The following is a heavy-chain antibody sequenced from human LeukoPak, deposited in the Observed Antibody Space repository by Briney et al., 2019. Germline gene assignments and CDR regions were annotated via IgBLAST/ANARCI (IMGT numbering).Heavy chain of an antibody. D-gene: IGHD3-10*01. V-gene: IGHV3-21*01. J-gene: IGHJ4*02. CDR3: AKDLGRSGSYARACDY. Sequence: GGSLRLSCAASGFTFSSYSMNWVRQAPGKGLEWVSSISSSSSYIYYADSVKGRFTISRDNSKNTLYLQMNSLRAEDTAVYYCAKDLGRSGSYARACDYWGQGTLVTVSS. CDR1: GFTFSSYS. CDR2: ISSSSSYI.